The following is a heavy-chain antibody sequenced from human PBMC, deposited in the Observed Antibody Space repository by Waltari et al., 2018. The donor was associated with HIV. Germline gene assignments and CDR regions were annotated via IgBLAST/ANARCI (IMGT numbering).Heavy chain of an antibody. J-gene: IGHJ4*02. CDR1: GFTFSNFA. D-gene: IGHD3-22*01. CDR2: IWYDGDNK. V-gene: IGHV3-33*01. Sequence: QVQLVESGGGVVQPGRSLRLSCAASGFTFSNFAMHWVRQAPGKGLEWVAVIWYDGDNKYYADSVKGRFTISRENSKNTLYLQMNSLRVEDTAVYYCARGGYYYDISGYYHYWGQGTLVTVSS. CDR3: ARGGYYYDISGYYHY.